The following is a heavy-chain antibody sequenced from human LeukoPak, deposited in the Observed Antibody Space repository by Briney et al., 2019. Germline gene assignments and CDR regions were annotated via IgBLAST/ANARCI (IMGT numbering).Heavy chain of an antibody. CDR2: INPNSGGT. Sequence: ASVKVSCKASGYTFTGYYMHWVRPAPGQGVEWMGWINPNSGGTNYAQKLRGRVTMTTDTSTSTTYMELRSLRSDDTAVYYCARGVATAGMDYWGQGTLVAVSS. V-gene: IGHV1-2*02. D-gene: IGHD6-13*01. CDR1: GYTFTGYY. J-gene: IGHJ4*02. CDR3: ARGVATAGMDY.